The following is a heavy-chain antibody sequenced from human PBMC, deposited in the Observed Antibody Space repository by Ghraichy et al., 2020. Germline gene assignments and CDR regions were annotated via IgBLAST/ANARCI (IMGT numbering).Heavy chain of an antibody. CDR3: ARASRVVRFYYYDALDV. Sequence: GESLNISSAASGFSFSNYIMNWVRQAPGKGLEWVSHISSSSRTISYADSVKGRFTVSRDNAKNSMFLQMNSLRDEDTAVYYCARASRVVRFYYYDALDVWGQGTTVTVFS. CDR1: GFSFSNYI. V-gene: IGHV3-48*02. CDR2: ISSSSRTI. D-gene: IGHD4-23*01. J-gene: IGHJ6*02.